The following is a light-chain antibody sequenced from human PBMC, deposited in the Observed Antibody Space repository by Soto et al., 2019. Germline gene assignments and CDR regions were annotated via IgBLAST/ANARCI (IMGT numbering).Light chain of an antibody. CDR1: SSNIGAGYD. CDR3: QSYDSSLNGCV. V-gene: IGLV1-40*01. Sequence: QSVLTQPPSVSGAPGQRVTISCTGSSSNIGAGYDVHWYQQLPGTAPKLLIYGNNNRPSGVPDRFSGSKSGTSASLAITGLQAEDEADYYCQSYDSSLNGCVFGGGTKLTVL. J-gene: IGLJ3*02. CDR2: GNN.